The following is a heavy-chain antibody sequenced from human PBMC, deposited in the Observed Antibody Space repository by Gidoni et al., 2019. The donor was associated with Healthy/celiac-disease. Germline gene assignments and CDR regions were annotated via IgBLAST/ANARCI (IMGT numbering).Heavy chain of an antibody. CDR2: IYYSGST. D-gene: IGHD6-19*01. CDR3: ARHAEKSSSGWYYYYGMDV. CDR1: GGSISSYY. J-gene: IGHJ6*02. Sequence: QVQLQESGPGLVKPSETLSPTCTASGGSISSYYWSWIRQPPGKGLEWIGYIYYSGSTNYNPSLKSRVTISVDTSKNQFSLKLSSVTAADTAVYYCARHAEKSSSGWYYYYGMDVWGQGTTVTVSS. V-gene: IGHV4-59*08.